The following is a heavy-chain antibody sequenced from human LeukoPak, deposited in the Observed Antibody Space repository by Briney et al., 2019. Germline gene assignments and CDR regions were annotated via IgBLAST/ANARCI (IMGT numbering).Heavy chain of an antibody. J-gene: IGHJ4*02. CDR1: GGSFSGYY. CDR2: INHSGST. CDR3: ARESDGSDY. Sequence: SETLSLTCAVYGGSFSGYYWSWIRQPPGKGLEWIGEINHSGSTNYNPSLKSRVTISVDTSKNQFSLKLSSVTAADTAVYYCARESDGSDYWDQGTLVTVSS. D-gene: IGHD2-21*02. V-gene: IGHV4-34*01.